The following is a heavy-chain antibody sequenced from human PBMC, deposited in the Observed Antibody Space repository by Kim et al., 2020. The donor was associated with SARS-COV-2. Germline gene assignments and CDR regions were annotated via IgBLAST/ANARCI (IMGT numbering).Heavy chain of an antibody. D-gene: IGHD4-17*01. CDR3: ARYDYGDYGFDP. V-gene: IGHV5-51*01. Sequence: RYSPSFQGQVTISADKSISTAYLQWSSLKASDTAMYYCARYDYGDYGFDPWGQGTLVTVSS. J-gene: IGHJ5*02.